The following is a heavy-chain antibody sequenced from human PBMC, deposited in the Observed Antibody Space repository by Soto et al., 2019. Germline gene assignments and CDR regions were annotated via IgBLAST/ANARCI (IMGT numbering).Heavy chain of an antibody. CDR2: IYYSGST. CDR3: ARSLEWLLQDYYGMDV. CDR1: GGSISSYY. Sequence: QVQLQESGPGLVKPSETLSLTCTVSGGSISSYYWSWIRQPPGKGLEWIGYIYYSGSTNYNPSLKSRVTISVDTSKNQFSLKLSSVTAADTAVYYRARSLEWLLQDYYGMDVWGQGTTVTVSS. V-gene: IGHV4-59*01. J-gene: IGHJ6*02. D-gene: IGHD3-3*01.